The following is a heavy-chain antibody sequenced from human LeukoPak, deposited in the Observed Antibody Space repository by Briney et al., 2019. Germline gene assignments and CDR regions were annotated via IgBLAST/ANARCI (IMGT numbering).Heavy chain of an antibody. CDR3: AKETRSTSCYSFDY. D-gene: IGHD2-2*01. V-gene: IGHV3-23*01. Sequence: GGTLRLSCAPSGFTFSSDAMSWVGQAPGKGLEWVSAISGSGGSTYYADSVKGGFTLSRDNSKNTLYLQMNSLRAEDTAVYYCAKETRSTSCYSFDYWGQGTLVTVSS. CDR1: GFTFSSDA. J-gene: IGHJ4*02. CDR2: ISGSGGST.